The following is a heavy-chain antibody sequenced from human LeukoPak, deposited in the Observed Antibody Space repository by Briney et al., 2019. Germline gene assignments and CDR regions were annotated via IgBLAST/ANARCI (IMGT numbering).Heavy chain of an antibody. CDR1: GFTFSTYW. CDR2: IKEDGSEK. Sequence: PGGSLRLSRAASGFTFSTYWMSWVRQAPGKGLEWVANIKEDGSEKYYGDSVKGRFTISRDNAKNSLYLQMNSLRAEDTAVYYCARGFDILTGYYTHYFDYWGQGTLVTVSS. CDR3: ARGFDILTGYYTHYFDY. V-gene: IGHV3-7*01. D-gene: IGHD3-9*01. J-gene: IGHJ4*02.